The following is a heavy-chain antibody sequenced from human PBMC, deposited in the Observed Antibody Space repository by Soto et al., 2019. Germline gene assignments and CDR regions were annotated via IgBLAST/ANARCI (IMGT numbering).Heavy chain of an antibody. V-gene: IGHV3-7*03. CDR3: ARYRSLDP. J-gene: IGHJ5*02. CDR1: GFILRNYW. Sequence: GGSLRLSCADSGFILRNYWMSWVRQAPGMGLQWVASIKEDGSEKYYVDPVKGRFTISRENAKNSLYLQTNSLRAEDTAVYYCARYRSLDPWGQGILVTVSS. CDR2: IKEDGSEK. D-gene: IGHD3-16*02.